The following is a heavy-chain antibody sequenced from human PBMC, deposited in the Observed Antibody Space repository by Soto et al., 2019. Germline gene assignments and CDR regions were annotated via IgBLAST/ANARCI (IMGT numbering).Heavy chain of an antibody. CDR3: ARDQSGYDFGYYYYYMDV. CDR1: GGTFSSYT. CDR2: IIPILGIA. J-gene: IGHJ6*03. D-gene: IGHD5-12*01. Sequence: QVRLVQSGAEVKKPGSSVKVSCKASGGTFSSYTISWVRQAPGQGLEWMGRIIPILGIANYAQKFQGRVTITADKSTSTAYMELSSLRSEDTAVYYCARDQSGYDFGYYYYYMDVWGKGTTVTVPS. V-gene: IGHV1-69*08.